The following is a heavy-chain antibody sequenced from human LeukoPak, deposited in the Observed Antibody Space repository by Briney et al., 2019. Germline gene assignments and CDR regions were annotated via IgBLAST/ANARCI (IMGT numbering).Heavy chain of an antibody. J-gene: IGHJ4*02. Sequence: SETLSLTCTVSGGSISSSSYYWGWIRQPPGKGLEWIGSIYYSGSTNYNPSLKSRVTISVDTSKNQFSLKLSSVTAADTAVYYCARTRRGYSYGFNYWGQGTLVTVSS. CDR1: GGSISSSSYY. V-gene: IGHV4-39*07. CDR3: ARTRRGYSYGFNY. CDR2: IYYSGST. D-gene: IGHD5-18*01.